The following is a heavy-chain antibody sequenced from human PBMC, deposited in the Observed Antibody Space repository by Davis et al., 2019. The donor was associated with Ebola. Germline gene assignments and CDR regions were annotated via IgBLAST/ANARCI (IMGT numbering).Heavy chain of an antibody. CDR2: IRSKANSYAT. CDR1: GFTFSGSA. Sequence: PGGSLRLSCAASGFTFSGSAMPWVRQASGKGLAWVGRIRSKANSYATAYAASVKGRFTISRDDSKNTAYLQMNSLKTEDTAVYYCTTPTDYGGNSGVDYWGQGTLVTVSS. CDR3: TTPTDYGGNSGVDY. D-gene: IGHD4-23*01. J-gene: IGHJ4*02. V-gene: IGHV3-73*01.